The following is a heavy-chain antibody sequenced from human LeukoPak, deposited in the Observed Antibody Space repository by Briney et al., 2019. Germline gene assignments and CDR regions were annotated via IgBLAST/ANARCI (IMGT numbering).Heavy chain of an antibody. V-gene: IGHV1-18*01. CDR2: ISASNGNT. CDR3: ARDHSNWNYAPDF. J-gene: IGHJ4*02. D-gene: IGHD1-7*01. Sequence: GASVKVSCKASGYTFTRYVIRWVRQAPGQGLQWLGWISASNGNTNYAQKFRDRVTMSTDPSTGTAYLDVRSLTSDDTAVYYCARDHSNWNYAPDFWGQGTLVIVSS. CDR1: GYTFTRYV.